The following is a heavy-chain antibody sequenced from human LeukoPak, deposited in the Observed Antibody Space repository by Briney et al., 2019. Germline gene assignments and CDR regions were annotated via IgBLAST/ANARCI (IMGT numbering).Heavy chain of an antibody. J-gene: IGHJ3*02. CDR3: ARHCCSGPAKRVFDI. V-gene: IGHV4-39*01. Sequence: SETLSLTCTVSSGSIISSDYHWGWVRQPPGKGLEWIGTISYSGNTDYNPSLRSRVTISVDTSNNQFSLRLGSVTAADTAVYHCARHCCSGPAKRVFDIWGQGTMVTVSS. D-gene: IGHD2-15*01. CDR2: ISYSGNT. CDR1: SGSIISSDYH.